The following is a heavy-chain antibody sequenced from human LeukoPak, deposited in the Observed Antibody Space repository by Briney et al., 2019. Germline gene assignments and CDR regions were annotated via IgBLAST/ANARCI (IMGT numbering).Heavy chain of an antibody. CDR1: GFTFGDYA. V-gene: IGHV3-48*01. J-gene: IGHJ4*02. CDR2: ISSGSTAM. D-gene: IGHD6-13*01. CDR3: ATWAGTATGFSGPVDY. Sequence: GGSLRLSCTASGFTFGDYAMSWLRQAPGKGLEWISYISSGSTAMYYADSVKGRFTISRDNARNSLYLQMNSLRGDDTAVYYCATWAGTATGFSGPVDYWSQGTPVTVSS.